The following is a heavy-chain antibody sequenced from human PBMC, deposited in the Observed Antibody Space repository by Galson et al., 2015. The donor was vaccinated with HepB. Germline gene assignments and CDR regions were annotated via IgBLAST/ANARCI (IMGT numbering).Heavy chain of an antibody. CDR3: ASGGRGPFDAFDI. CDR2: ISSSSSYI. J-gene: IGHJ3*02. CDR1: GFTFSSYS. D-gene: IGHD3-10*01. V-gene: IGHV3-21*01. Sequence: SLRLSCAASGFTFSSYSMNWVRQAPGKGLEWVSSISSSSSYIYYADSVKGRFTISRDNAKNSLYPQMNSLRAEDTAVYYCASGGRGPFDAFDIWGQGTMVIVSS.